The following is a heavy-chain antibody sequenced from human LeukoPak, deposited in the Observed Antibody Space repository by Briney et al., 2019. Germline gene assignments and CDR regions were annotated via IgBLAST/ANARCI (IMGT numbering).Heavy chain of an antibody. Sequence: SETLSLTCTVSGGSISSGGYYWSWIRQHPGKGLEWIGYIYYSGSTYYNPSLKSRVTISVDTSKNPFSLKLSSVTAADTAVYYSARGLYYYDSSGRYYYYYYGMDVWGQGTTVTVSS. CDR3: ARGLYYYDSSGRYYYYYYGMDV. J-gene: IGHJ6*02. V-gene: IGHV4-31*03. CDR2: IYYSGST. D-gene: IGHD3-22*01. CDR1: GGSISSGGYY.